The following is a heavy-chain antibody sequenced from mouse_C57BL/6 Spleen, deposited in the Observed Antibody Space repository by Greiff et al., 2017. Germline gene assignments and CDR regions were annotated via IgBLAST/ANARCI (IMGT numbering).Heavy chain of an antibody. D-gene: IGHD1-1*01. J-gene: IGHJ4*01. CDR1: GYSFTSYY. V-gene: IGHV1-66*01. CDR3: AVGDYYGSSSYYYAMDY. Sequence: QVQLKESGPELVKPGASVKISCKASGYSFTSYYILWVKQRPGQGLEWIGWIYPGSGNTTYNEKFKGTATLTADTSSSTAYMQLSSLPSEDSAVYYCAVGDYYGSSSYYYAMDYWGQGTSVTVSS. CDR2: IYPGSGNT.